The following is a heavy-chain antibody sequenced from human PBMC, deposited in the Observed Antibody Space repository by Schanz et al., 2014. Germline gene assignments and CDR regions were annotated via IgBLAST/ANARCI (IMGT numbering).Heavy chain of an antibody. CDR3: ARGYGDSPTDF. J-gene: IGHJ4*02. Sequence: QVQLEQSGAEVKKPGASVKVSCKTSGYAFTDYGVIWVRQAPGQGLEWMGWISTSNGNTNYAQKLQGRVTMTTDTSTGTAYMELRSLRSDDTAVYYCARGYGDSPTDFWGQGTLVTVSS. CDR2: ISTSNGNT. CDR1: GYAFTDYG. V-gene: IGHV1-18*01. D-gene: IGHD4-17*01.